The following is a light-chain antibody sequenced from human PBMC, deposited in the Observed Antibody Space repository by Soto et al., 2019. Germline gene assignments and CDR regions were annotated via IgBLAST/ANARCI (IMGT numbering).Light chain of an antibody. J-gene: IGKJ1*01. CDR3: QQYSISPRT. CDR1: QSVSSSY. V-gene: IGKV3-20*01. Sequence: EIVLTQSPGTLSLSPGERATLSCRASQSVSSSYLAWYQQKPGQAPRLLIYGASTRATGIPDRFSGSGSGTDFTLTISRLEPGDFAVYFCQQYSISPRTFGQGTNVEIK. CDR2: GAS.